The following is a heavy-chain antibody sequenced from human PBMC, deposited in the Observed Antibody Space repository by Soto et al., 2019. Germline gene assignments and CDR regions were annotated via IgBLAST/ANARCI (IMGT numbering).Heavy chain of an antibody. CDR3: ASGGVAGSGTFYNDY. V-gene: IGHV3-74*01. CDR1: GFTFSSYW. D-gene: IGHD3-10*01. Sequence: GGSLRLSCAASGFTFSSYWMHWVRQAPGKGLVWVSRINNDGSSTSYADSVKGRLTISRDNAKNTLYLQVNSLRAEDTAVYYCASGGVAGSGTFYNDYWGRGTLVTVSS. J-gene: IGHJ4*02. CDR2: INNDGSST.